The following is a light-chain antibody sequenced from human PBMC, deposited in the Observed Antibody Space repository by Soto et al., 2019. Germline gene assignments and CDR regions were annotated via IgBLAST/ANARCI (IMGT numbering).Light chain of an antibody. Sequence: EIVMTQSPATLSVSPGERATLSCRASQSVSSNLAWYQQKPGQAPRLLIHDASSRATGIPARFSGSGSGTDFTLTISSLEPEDFSVYYCQQRYNWPITFGQGTRLEIK. J-gene: IGKJ5*01. V-gene: IGKV3-11*01. CDR1: QSVSSN. CDR2: DAS. CDR3: QQRYNWPIT.